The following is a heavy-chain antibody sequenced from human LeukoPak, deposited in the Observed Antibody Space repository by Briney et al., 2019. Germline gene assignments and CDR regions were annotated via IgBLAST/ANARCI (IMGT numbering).Heavy chain of an antibody. CDR3: ASKNSGLYPFYY. V-gene: IGHV3-23*01. Sequence: GGSLRLSCPASGFSFRSFAMRWVRQAPGKGLEWVSGISDSGSDTRYADSVKGRFTISRDNSRNTLYLQMNNLRDEDTAIYFCASKNSGLYPFYYWGQGTLVTVSS. D-gene: IGHD2-2*02. CDR2: ISDSGSDT. J-gene: IGHJ4*02. CDR1: GFSFRSFA.